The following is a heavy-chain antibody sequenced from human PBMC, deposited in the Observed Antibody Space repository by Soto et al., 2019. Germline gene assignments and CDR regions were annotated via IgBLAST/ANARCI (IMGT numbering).Heavy chain of an antibody. CDR1: GFTFSSYA. Sequence: GGSLRLSCAASGFTFSSYAMSWVRQSPGKGLQWVSSISGVDYSTYYADSVKGRFSITRDNSKNTLYLQMSSLRVEDTAVYYCAKVRETPGWTSYYYAMDVWGQGTTVTVSS. J-gene: IGHJ6*02. CDR3: AKVRETPGWTSYYYAMDV. CDR2: ISGVDYST. V-gene: IGHV3-23*01. D-gene: IGHD1-26*01.